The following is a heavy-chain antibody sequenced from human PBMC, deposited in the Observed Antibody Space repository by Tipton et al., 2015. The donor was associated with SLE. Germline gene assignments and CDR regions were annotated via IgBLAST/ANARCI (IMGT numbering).Heavy chain of an antibody. CDR1: GFNFDYYS. CDR3: ARGGVGSYDDAFDI. CDR2: ISSISTLK. V-gene: IGHV3-48*01. J-gene: IGHJ3*02. D-gene: IGHD3-10*01. Sequence: LRLSCAASGFNFDYYSMNWVRQAPGKGLEWVSYISSISTLKYYPDSVKGRFTISRDNAKNSLYLQMNSLRADDTAVYYCARGGVGSYDDAFDIWGHGTMVTVSP.